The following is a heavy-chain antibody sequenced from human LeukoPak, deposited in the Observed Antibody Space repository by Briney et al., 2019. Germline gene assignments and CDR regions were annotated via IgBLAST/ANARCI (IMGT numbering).Heavy chain of an antibody. V-gene: IGHV5-51*01. Sequence: GESLKISCKGSGYSFTSYWIGWVRQMPGKGLEWMGIIYPGDSDTRYSPSFQGQVTISADKSISTAYLQWSSLKASDTAMYYCARAFGDTQAWSGYSGYGGEDWYFDLWGRGTLVTVSS. CDR1: GYSFTSYW. J-gene: IGHJ2*01. CDR3: ARAFGDTQAWSGYSGYGGEDWYFDL. D-gene: IGHD5-12*01. CDR2: IYPGDSDT.